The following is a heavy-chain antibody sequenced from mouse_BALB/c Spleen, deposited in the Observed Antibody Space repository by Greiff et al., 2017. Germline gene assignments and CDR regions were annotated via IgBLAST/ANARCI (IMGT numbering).Heavy chain of an antibody. V-gene: IGHV7-3*02. Sequence: EVQLVESGGGLVQPGGSLRLSCATSGFTFTDYYMSWVRQPPGKALEWLGFIRNKANGYTTEYSASVKGRFTISRDNSQSILYLQMNTLRAEDSATYYCARAPYGDDGGWFAYWGQGTLVTVSA. J-gene: IGHJ3*01. CDR3: ARAPYGDDGGWFAY. CDR2: IRNKANGYTT. CDR1: GFTFTDYY. D-gene: IGHD2-2*01.